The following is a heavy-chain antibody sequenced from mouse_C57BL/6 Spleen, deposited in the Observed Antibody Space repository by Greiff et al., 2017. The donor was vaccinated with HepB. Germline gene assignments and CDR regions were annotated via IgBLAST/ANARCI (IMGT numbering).Heavy chain of an antibody. J-gene: IGHJ2*01. CDR3: ARGVLRRYYFDY. D-gene: IGHD1-2*01. CDR1: GYTFTSYW. Sequence: QVQLQQPGAELVKPGASVKMSCKASGYTFTSYWITWVKQRPGQGLEWIGDIYPGSGSTNYNEKFKSKATLTVDTSSSTAYMQLSSLTSEDSAVYYCARGVLRRYYFDYWGQGTTLTVSS. CDR2: IYPGSGST. V-gene: IGHV1-55*01.